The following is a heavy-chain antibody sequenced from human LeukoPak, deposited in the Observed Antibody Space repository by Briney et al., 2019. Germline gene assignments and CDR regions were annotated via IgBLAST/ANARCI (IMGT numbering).Heavy chain of an antibody. CDR1: GGSISSSSYY. Sequence: PSETLSLTCTVSGGSISSSSYYWGWIRQPPGKGLEWIGYIYYSGSTNYNPSLKSRVTISVDTSKNQFSLKLSSVTAADTAVYYCARVFTMVRGDYAFDIWGQGSMVTVSS. CDR2: IYYSGST. CDR3: ARVFTMVRGDYAFDI. V-gene: IGHV4-61*05. J-gene: IGHJ3*02. D-gene: IGHD3-10*01.